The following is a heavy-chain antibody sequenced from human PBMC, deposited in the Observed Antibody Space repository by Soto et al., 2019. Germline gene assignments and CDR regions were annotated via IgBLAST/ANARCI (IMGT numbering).Heavy chain of an antibody. Sequence: QVQLVQSGAEVKKPGASVNVSCKASGYTLTNYDISWVRQAPGQGLEWMGWISPYNGNTNYAQKLQGRVTMTTDTSTSTAYTELRSLRSDDTAVYYCARDAHCSSTNCYYFDYWGQGTLVTVSS. CDR3: ARDAHCSSTNCYYFDY. CDR1: GYTLTNYD. V-gene: IGHV1-18*01. J-gene: IGHJ4*02. D-gene: IGHD2-2*01. CDR2: ISPYNGNT.